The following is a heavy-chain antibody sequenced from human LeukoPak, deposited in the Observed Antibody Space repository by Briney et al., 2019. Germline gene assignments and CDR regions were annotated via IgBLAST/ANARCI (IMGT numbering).Heavy chain of an antibody. J-gene: IGHJ4*02. CDR1: GFTFSNAW. CDR3: TVMVGSGSYYFDY. Sequence: GGSLRLSCAASGFTFSNAWMSWVRQAPGKGLEWVGRIKSKTDGGTTDYAAPVKGRFTISRDDSKNTLYLQMNNLKTEDTAVYYCTVMVGSGSYYFDYWGQGTLVTVSS. D-gene: IGHD3-10*01. V-gene: IGHV3-15*01. CDR2: IKSKTDGGTT.